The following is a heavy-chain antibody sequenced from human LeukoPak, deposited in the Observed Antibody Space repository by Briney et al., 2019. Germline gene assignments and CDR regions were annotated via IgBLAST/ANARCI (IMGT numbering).Heavy chain of an antibody. V-gene: IGHV4-59*01. CDR1: GGSFSPYH. CDR3: GRTNAFDI. CDR2: IYYSGST. J-gene: IGHJ3*02. Sequence: SETLSLTCTVSGGSFSPYHWSWIRQPPGKGLEWIGYIYYSGSTNYNPSLESRVTISLDTSKNQFSLKLSSVTAADTAVYYCGRTNAFDIWGQGTMVTVSS.